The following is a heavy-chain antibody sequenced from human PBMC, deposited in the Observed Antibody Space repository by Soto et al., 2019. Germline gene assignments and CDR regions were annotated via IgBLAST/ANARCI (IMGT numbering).Heavy chain of an antibody. CDR1: GFTFSTYW. Sequence: EVQLLGSGGGLVQPGGSLRLSCVGSGFTFSTYWMNWVRQAPGMGLEVVANINHDGDVGMYVDSVKGRFTTSRANARNSQYLQMTSLGVDDTAVYFCAGWGGHDYNYWVQGIQVIVSS. CDR2: INHDGDVG. V-gene: IGHV3-7*03. CDR3: AGWGGHDYNY. J-gene: IGHJ4*02. D-gene: IGHD3-16*01.